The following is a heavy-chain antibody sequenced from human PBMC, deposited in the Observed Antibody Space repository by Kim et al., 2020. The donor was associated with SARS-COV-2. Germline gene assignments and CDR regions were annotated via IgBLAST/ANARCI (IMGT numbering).Heavy chain of an antibody. Sequence: SVKVSCKASGGTFSSYAISWVRQAPGQGLEWMGGIIPIFGTANYAQKFQGRVTITADESTSTAYMELSSLRSEDTAVYYCAGSVSYYWDRMDVWGQGTTVTVSS. CDR1: GGTFSSYA. J-gene: IGHJ6*02. D-gene: IGHD3-10*01. CDR2: IIPIFGTA. V-gene: IGHV1-69*13. CDR3: AGSVSYYWDRMDV.